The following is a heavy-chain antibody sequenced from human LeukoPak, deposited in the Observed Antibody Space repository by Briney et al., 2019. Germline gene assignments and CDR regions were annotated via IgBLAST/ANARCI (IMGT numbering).Heavy chain of an antibody. CDR2: IKQDGSEK. CDR1: GFTFSSYW. V-gene: IGHV3-7*03. J-gene: IGHJ4*02. D-gene: IGHD4-17*01. Sequence: PGGSLRLSCAASGFTFSSYWMSWVRQAPGKGLEWVANIKQDGSEKYYVDSVKGRFTISRDNAKNSLYLQMNSLRAEDTAVYYCARGEDDGDYAPWDYWGQGTLVTVSS. CDR3: ARGEDDGDYAPWDY.